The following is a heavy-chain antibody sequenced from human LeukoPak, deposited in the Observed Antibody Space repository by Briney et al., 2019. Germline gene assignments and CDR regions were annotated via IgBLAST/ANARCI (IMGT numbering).Heavy chain of an antibody. V-gene: IGHV3-74*01. Sequence: GWSLRLSCAASGFTFSSYWMHWVRQAPRKGLMGVSRINSDGRIKHYAHSLKGRYTISRDNANNTVYLQKNSLRADETDVYYCGREWGRSGWTDNWGQGTLVTVSS. D-gene: IGHD6-19*01. CDR1: GFTFSSYW. CDR2: INSDGRIK. J-gene: IGHJ4*02. CDR3: GREWGRSGWTDN.